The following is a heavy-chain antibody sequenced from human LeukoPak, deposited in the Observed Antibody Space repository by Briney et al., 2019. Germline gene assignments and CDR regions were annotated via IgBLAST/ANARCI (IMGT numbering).Heavy chain of an antibody. CDR1: GFTFDDYA. CDR2: ISWNSGSI. V-gene: IGHV3-9*01. D-gene: IGHD1-26*01. CDR3: AKVAPSGSYQGALGY. J-gene: IGHJ4*02. Sequence: PGRSLRLSCAASGFTFDDYAMHWVRQAPGMGLEWVSGISWNSGSIGYADSVKGRFTTSRDNAKNSLYLQMNSLRAEDTALYYCAKVAPSGSYQGALGYWGQGTLVTVSS.